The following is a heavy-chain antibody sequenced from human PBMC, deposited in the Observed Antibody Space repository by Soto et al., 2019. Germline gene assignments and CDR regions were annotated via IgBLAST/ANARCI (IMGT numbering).Heavy chain of an antibody. J-gene: IGHJ6*02. CDR3: ARFYYDSSGYLPSPYYYYYGMDV. Sequence: GGSLRLSCVASGFIFSNDWMTWVRQAPGKALEWVANIKEDGSGTDYVDSVRGRFTISRDNAKNSLYLQMDSLRDEDTAVYYCARFYYDSSGYLPSPYYYYYGMDVWGQGTTVTVSS. CDR1: GFIFSNDW. V-gene: IGHV3-7*04. D-gene: IGHD3-22*01. CDR2: IKEDGSGT.